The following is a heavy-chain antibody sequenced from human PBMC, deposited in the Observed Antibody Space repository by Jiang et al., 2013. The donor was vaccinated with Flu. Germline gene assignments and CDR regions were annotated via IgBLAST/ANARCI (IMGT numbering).Heavy chain of an antibody. CDR1: GFSLRIPKMG. Sequence: KPTQTLTLTCTVSGFSLRIPKMGVSWIRQPPGKALEWLAHIFSNDEKSYSPSVRSRVSISKGTSKSQVVLTMTNMVPMDTATYFCARNIDYYGSGAYDYWGQGTLVTVSS. CDR3: ARNIDYYGSGAYDY. J-gene: IGHJ4*02. D-gene: IGHD3-10*01. CDR2: IFSNDEK. V-gene: IGHV2-26*01.